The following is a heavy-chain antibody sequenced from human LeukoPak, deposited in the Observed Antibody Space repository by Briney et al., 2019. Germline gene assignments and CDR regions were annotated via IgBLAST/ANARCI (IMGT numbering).Heavy chain of an antibody. D-gene: IGHD3-10*01. V-gene: IGHV4-59*01. J-gene: IGHJ5*02. CDR2: IYYSGST. CDR3: ARVRARGEWFGELLLNCSAP. CDR1: GGSISSYY. Sequence: SETLSLTCTVSGGSISSYYWSWIRQPPGKGLEWIGYIYYSGSTNYNPSLKSRVTISVDTSKNQFSLKLSSVAAADTAVYYCARVRARGEWFGELLLNCSAPGGKGPLVTSSS.